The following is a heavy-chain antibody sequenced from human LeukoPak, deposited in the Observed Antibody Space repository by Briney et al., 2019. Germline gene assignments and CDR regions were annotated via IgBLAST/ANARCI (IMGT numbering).Heavy chain of an antibody. CDR1: GLTFSSYG. V-gene: IGHV3-23*01. Sequence: GGSLRLSCAASGLTFSSYGMSWVRQAPGKGLEWVSAISGSGGSTYYADSVKGRFTISRDNSKNTLYLQMNSLRAEDTAVYYCAKDDGDYHPIWFDPWGQGTLVTVSS. D-gene: IGHD4-17*01. CDR2: ISGSGGST. CDR3: AKDDGDYHPIWFDP. J-gene: IGHJ5*02.